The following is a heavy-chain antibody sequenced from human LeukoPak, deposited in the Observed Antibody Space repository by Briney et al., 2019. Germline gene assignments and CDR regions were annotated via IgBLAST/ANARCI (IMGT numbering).Heavy chain of an antibody. J-gene: IGHJ5*02. V-gene: IGHV1-69*13. D-gene: IGHD2-2*02. CDR1: GGTFSSYA. CDR3: ARSGVPAAIYNWFDP. Sequence: SVKVSCKASGGTFSSYAISWVRQAPGQGLEWMGGTIPIFGTANYAQKFQGRVTITADESTSTAHMELSSLRSEDTAVYYCARSGVPAAIYNWFDPWGQGTLVTVSS. CDR2: TIPIFGTA.